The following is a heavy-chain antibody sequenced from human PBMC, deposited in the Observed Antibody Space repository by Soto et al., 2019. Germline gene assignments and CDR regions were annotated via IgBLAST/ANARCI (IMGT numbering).Heavy chain of an antibody. CDR1: GGSISSGGYS. J-gene: IGHJ4*02. CDR2: IYHSGST. CDR3: ASGAIDYGDFDY. V-gene: IGHV4-30-2*05. D-gene: IGHD4-17*01. Sequence: SETLSLTCAVSGGSISSGGYSWSWIRQPPGKGLEWIGDIYHSGSTYYNPSLKSRVTISIDTSKNQFSLKLSSVTAADTAVYYCASGAIDYGDFDYWGQGTLVTVSS.